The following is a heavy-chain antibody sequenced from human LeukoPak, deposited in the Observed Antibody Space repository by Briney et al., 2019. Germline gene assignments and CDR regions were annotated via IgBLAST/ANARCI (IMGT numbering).Heavy chain of an antibody. Sequence: GGSLRLSCAASGFSFSSYSMNWVRQAPRKGLEWVSSISFSGTYIYYADSLKGRITISRDNARRSLFLQMNSLRAEDTAVYYCARRASTERGHSYGLDYWGQGTLVTVSS. CDR1: GFSFSSYS. D-gene: IGHD5-18*01. V-gene: IGHV3-21*01. CDR3: ARRASTERGHSYGLDY. CDR2: ISFSGTYI. J-gene: IGHJ4*02.